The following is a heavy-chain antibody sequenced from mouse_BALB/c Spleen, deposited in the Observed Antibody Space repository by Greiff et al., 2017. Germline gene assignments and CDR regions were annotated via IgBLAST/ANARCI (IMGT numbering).Heavy chain of an antibody. CDR3: ARDTDYDDGAWFAY. CDR1: GFSLTGYG. V-gene: IGHV2-6-7*01. Sequence: VQLVESGPGLVAPSQSLSITCTVSGFSLTGYGVNWVSQPPGKGLEWLGMIWGDGSTDDNSALKSRQSISKDNSKSQVFLKMSSLQTDDTARYYCARDTDYDDGAWFAYWGQGTLVTVSA. J-gene: IGHJ3*01. D-gene: IGHD2-4*01. CDR2: IWGDGST.